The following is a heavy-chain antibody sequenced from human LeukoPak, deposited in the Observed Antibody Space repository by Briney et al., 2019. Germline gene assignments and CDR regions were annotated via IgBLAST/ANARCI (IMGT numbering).Heavy chain of an antibody. CDR1: GFTFSSYS. D-gene: IGHD3-10*01. J-gene: IGHJ4*02. V-gene: IGHV3-48*01. CDR2: ISSSSSTI. Sequence: GGSLRLSCAASGFTFSSYSMNWVRQAPGKGLEWVSYISSSSSTIYYADSVKGRFTISRDNAKNSLYLQMNSLRAEDTAVYYCARVGWFGESPSDYWGQGTLVTVSS. CDR3: ARVGWFGESPSDY.